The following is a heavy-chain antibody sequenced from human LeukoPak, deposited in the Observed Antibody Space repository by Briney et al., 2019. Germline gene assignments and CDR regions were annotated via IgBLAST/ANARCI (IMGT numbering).Heavy chain of an antibody. D-gene: IGHD6-13*01. Sequence: ASVKVSCKASGYTFTSYDINWVRQATGQGLEWMGWLNPNSGNTGYAQKFQGRVTITADRSTSTAYMELSSLRSEDTAVYYCARLYSSSWYPPHFDYWGQGTLVTVSS. CDR3: ARLYSSSWYPPHFDY. CDR2: LNPNSGNT. V-gene: IGHV1-8*03. CDR1: GYTFTSYD. J-gene: IGHJ4*02.